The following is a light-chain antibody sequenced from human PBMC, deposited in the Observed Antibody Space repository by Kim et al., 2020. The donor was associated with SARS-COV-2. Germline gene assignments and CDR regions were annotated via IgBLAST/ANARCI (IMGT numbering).Light chain of an antibody. J-gene: IGKJ1*01. CDR3: QLSYNTHPWT. V-gene: IGKV1-39*01. CDR2: AAS. Sequence: DIQMTQSPSSLSASVGDRVTITCRASQSISSYLNWYQQKPGKAPKLLIYAASSLQSGVPSRFSGSGSGTDFTLTISSLQPEDRGTYYCQLSYNTHPWTFRQGAPV. CDR1: QSISSY.